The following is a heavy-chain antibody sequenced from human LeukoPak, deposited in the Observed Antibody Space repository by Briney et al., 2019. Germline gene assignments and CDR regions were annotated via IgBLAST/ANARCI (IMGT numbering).Heavy chain of an antibody. V-gene: IGHV4-39*01. CDR3: AIIDGIFDY. Sequence: SETLSLTCTVSGGSISSSSYYWGWIRQPPGKGQEWIGSIYYSGSTYYNPSLKSRVTISVDTSKNQFSLKLSSVTAADTAVYYCAIIDGIFDYWGQGTLVTVSS. CDR2: IYYSGST. CDR1: GGSISSSSYY. J-gene: IGHJ4*02. D-gene: IGHD1-26*01.